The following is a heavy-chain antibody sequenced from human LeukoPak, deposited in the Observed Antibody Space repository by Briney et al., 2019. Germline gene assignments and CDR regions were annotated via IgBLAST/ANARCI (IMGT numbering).Heavy chain of an antibody. D-gene: IGHD6-19*01. CDR1: GFTFSSYA. J-gene: IGHJ4*02. CDR2: ISGSGGRT. V-gene: IGHV3-23*01. Sequence: GGSLRLSCAASGFTFSSYAMSWVRQAPGKGLEWVSLISGSGGRTYYADSVKGRFTISRDNSKNTLYLQMNSLRAEDTAVHYCAKDLFPAVAGTADYWGQGTLVTVSS. CDR3: AKDLFPAVAGTADY.